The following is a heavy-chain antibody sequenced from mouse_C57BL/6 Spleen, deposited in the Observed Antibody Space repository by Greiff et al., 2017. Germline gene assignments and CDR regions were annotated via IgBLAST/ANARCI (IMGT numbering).Heavy chain of an antibody. CDR2: IDPETGGT. CDR3: TPITTVVGGHYAMDY. CDR1: GYTFTDYE. Sequence: VQLQQSGAELVRPGASVTLSCKASGYTFTDYEMHWVKQPPVHGLEWIGAIDPETGGTAYNQKFKGKAILTADKSSSTAYMELRSLTSEDSAVYYCTPITTVVGGHYAMDYWGQGTSVTVSS. V-gene: IGHV1-15*01. D-gene: IGHD1-1*01. J-gene: IGHJ4*01.